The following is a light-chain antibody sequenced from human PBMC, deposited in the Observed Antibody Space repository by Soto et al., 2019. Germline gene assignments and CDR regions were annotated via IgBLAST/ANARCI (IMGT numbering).Light chain of an antibody. V-gene: IGLV6-57*02. CDR1: SGSIASNY. J-gene: IGLJ1*01. CDR3: QSDVSLHLV. Sequence: NFMLTQPHSVSESPGKTVTLSCTGSSGSIASNYVQWYQQRPGSAPTVVIYADDQRPSGVPDRFSGSIDRSSNSASLTISGLKTEDEADYYCQSDVSLHLVFGTGTKVTVL. CDR2: ADD.